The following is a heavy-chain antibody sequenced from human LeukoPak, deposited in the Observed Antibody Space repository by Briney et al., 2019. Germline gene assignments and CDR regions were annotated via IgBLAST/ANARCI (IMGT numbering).Heavy chain of an antibody. Sequence: SETLSLTCAVYGGSFSGYYWSWIRQPPGKGLEWIGGINHSGSTNYNPSLKSRVTISVDTSKNQFSLKLSSVTAADTAVYYCARGRRYSGYDAFGYWGQGTLVTVSS. CDR3: ARGRRYSGYDAFGY. V-gene: IGHV4-34*01. D-gene: IGHD5-12*01. CDR1: GGSFSGYY. J-gene: IGHJ4*02. CDR2: INHSGST.